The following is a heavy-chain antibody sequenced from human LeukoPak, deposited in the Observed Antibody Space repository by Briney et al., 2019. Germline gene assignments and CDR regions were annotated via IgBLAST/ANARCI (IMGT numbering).Heavy chain of an antibody. D-gene: IGHD1-7*01. Sequence: SETLSLTCTVSGGSISSSSYYWGWIRQPPGKGLEWIGSIYYSGSIYYNPSLKSRVTISVDTSKNQFSLKLSSVTAADTAVYYCARGEAITGTFDYWGQGTLVTVSS. CDR3: ARGEAITGTFDY. V-gene: IGHV4-39*01. CDR1: GGSISSSSYY. CDR2: IYYSGSI. J-gene: IGHJ4*02.